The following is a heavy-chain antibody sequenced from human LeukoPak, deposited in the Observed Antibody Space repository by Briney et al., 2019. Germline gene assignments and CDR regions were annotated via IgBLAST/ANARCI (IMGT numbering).Heavy chain of an antibody. CDR2: VTPSSGWR. CDR1: GDTFSDYH. D-gene: IGHD1-26*01. CDR3: ATIGVSRSYWDFAQ. Sequence: GASVKVSCKAFGDTFSDYHVHWVRQAPGLGAQGLEWMGWVTPSSGWRRYSQKFQGRVAMTSDTSTSTVYMELTSLTSDDTGMYFCATIGVSRSYWDFAQWGQGTLVTVSS. V-gene: IGHV1-2*02. J-gene: IGHJ4*02.